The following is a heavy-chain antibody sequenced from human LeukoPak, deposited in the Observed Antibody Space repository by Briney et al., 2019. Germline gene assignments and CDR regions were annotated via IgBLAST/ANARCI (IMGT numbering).Heavy chain of an antibody. Sequence: ASVKVSCKASGYTFTSYAMHWVRQAPAQRLEWMGWINAGNGNTKYSQKFQGRVTITRDTSASTAYMELSSLRSEDTAVYYCARDGMAPKWELPPYYFDYWGQGTLVTVSS. D-gene: IGHD1-26*01. V-gene: IGHV1-3*01. CDR2: INAGNGNT. J-gene: IGHJ4*02. CDR3: ARDGMAPKWELPPYYFDY. CDR1: GYTFTSYA.